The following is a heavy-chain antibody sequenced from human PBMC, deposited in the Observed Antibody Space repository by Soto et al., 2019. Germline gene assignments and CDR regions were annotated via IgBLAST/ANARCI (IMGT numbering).Heavy chain of an antibody. CDR2: TYYRSKWYN. V-gene: IGHV6-1*01. J-gene: IGHJ5*02. D-gene: IGHD1-20*01. Sequence: PSQTLSLTCAISGDSVSSDSVAWNWIRQSPSRGLEWLGRTYYRSKWYNDYAVSVKSRITINSDTSKNQFSLHLNSVTPEDTAVDYCARDQTYNTWTKRFDPWGQGTLVTVSS. CDR1: GDSVSSDSVA. CDR3: ARDQTYNTWTKRFDP.